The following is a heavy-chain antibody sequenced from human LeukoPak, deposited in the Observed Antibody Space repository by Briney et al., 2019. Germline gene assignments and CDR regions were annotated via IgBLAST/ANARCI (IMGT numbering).Heavy chain of an antibody. CDR2: VYYSGST. V-gene: IGHV4-39*07. J-gene: IGHJ6*03. CDR1: GDSISNNNFY. D-gene: IGHD3-3*01. Sequence: SETPSLTCTVSGDSISNNNFYWVWLRQTPGKGLECIGSVYYSGSTYSNPSLKSRVTISADTSKNQFSLKLSSVTAADTAVYYCARAPRITIFGVVILKENYYYYMDVWGKGTTVTVSS. CDR3: ARAPRITIFGVVILKENYYYYMDV.